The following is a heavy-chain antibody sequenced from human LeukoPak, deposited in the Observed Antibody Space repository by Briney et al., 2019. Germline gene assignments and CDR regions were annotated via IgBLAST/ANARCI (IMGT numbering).Heavy chain of an antibody. CDR1: GFTVSSNY. CDR2: ISGSGGST. CDR3: AKDGGVWFGESNDY. D-gene: IGHD3-10*01. J-gene: IGHJ4*02. Sequence: PGGSLRLSCAASGFTVSSNYMTWVRQAPGKGLEWVSAISGSGGSTYYADSVKGRFTISRDNFKNTLYLQMNSLRAEDTAVYYCAKDGGVWFGESNDYWGQGTLVTVSS. V-gene: IGHV3-23*01.